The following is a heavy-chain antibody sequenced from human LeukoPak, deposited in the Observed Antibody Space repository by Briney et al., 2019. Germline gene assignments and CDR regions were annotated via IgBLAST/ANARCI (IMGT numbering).Heavy chain of an antibody. CDR3: ARGGLSIMGY. J-gene: IGHJ4*02. CDR1: GITFSSYS. V-gene: IGHV3-48*01. Sequence: GGSLRLSCGASGITFSSYSMNWVRQAPGKGLEWVSYISSSGSTKYYADSVKGRFTISRDNARNSLYLQMDSLRAEDTAVYFCARGGLSIMGYWGQGTLVTVSS. D-gene: IGHD2/OR15-2a*01. CDR2: ISSSGSTK.